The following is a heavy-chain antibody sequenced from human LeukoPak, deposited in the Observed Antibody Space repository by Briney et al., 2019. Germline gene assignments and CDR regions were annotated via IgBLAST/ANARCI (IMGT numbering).Heavy chain of an antibody. CDR1: GFTFSSYS. J-gene: IGHJ4*02. D-gene: IGHD6-19*01. CDR3: ARDTGWPHTPSDY. CDR2: ISSSSSYI. V-gene: IGHV3-21*01. Sequence: GGSLRLSCAASGFTFSSYSMNWVRQAPGKGLEWVSSISSSSSYIYYADSVKGRFTISRDNAKNSLYLQMNSLRAEDTAVYYCARDTGWPHTPSDYWGQGTLVTVSS.